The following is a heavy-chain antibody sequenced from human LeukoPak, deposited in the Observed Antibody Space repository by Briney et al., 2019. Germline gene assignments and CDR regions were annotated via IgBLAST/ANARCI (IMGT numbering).Heavy chain of an antibody. Sequence: QPGRSLRLSCAASGFTFSSYGMHWVRQAPGKGLEWVAVISYDGSNKYYADSVKGRFTISRDNSKNTLYLQMNSLRAEDTAVYYCASLSVVVAAPDFDYWGQGTLVTVSS. D-gene: IGHD2-15*01. J-gene: IGHJ4*02. CDR3: ASLSVVVAAPDFDY. CDR1: GFTFSSYG. V-gene: IGHV3-30*03. CDR2: ISYDGSNK.